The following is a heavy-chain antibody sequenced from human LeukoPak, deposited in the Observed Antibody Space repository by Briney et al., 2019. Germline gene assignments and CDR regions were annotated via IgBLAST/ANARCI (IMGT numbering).Heavy chain of an antibody. V-gene: IGHV1-8*01. CDR1: RYTFTSYD. Sequence: ASVKVSCKASRYTFTSYDINWVRQATGQGLEWMGWMNPNSGNTGCAQKFQGRVTMTRNTSISTAYMELSSLRSEDTAVYYCARGHIQLWSNREYNWFDPWGQGTLVTVSS. CDR2: MNPNSGNT. J-gene: IGHJ5*02. D-gene: IGHD5-18*01. CDR3: ARGHIQLWSNREYNWFDP.